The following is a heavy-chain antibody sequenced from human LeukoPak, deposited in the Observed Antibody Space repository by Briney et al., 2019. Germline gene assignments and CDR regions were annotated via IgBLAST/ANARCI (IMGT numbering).Heavy chain of an antibody. Sequence: PGGSLRLSCAASGFTFSSYSMNWVRQAPGKGLEWVSSISSSSSYIYYADSVKGRFTISRDNAKNSLYLQMNSLRAEDTAVYYCAREVNQLWSYFDYWGQGTLVTVSS. CDR2: ISSSSSYI. J-gene: IGHJ4*02. V-gene: IGHV3-21*01. CDR3: AREVNQLWSYFDY. D-gene: IGHD5-18*01. CDR1: GFTFSSYS.